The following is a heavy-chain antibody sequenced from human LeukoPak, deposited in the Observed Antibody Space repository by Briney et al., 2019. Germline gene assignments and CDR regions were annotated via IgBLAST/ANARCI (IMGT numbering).Heavy chain of an antibody. Sequence: SESPSLTPSVSGDSATRSDSYSGWVRQPPGNGLECIGTIYYTGTTYYSPSLKSRVTMSVDTSNNQFSLNLRSVTAADTAVYYCARRRYYDGSGYLEWGQGTLLSVSS. D-gene: IGHD3-22*01. V-gene: IGHV4-39*01. CDR1: GDSATRSDSY. J-gene: IGHJ1*01. CDR2: IYYTGTT. CDR3: ARRRYYDGSGYLE.